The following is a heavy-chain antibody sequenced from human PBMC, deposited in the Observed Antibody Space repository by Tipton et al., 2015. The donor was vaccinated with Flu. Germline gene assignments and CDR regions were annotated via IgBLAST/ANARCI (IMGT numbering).Heavy chain of an antibody. Sequence: TLSLTCTVSGGSISSYYWSWIRQPAGKGLEWIGRIYTSGSTNYNPSLKSRVTMSVDTSKNQFSLKLSSVTAADTAVYYCARDSQQLVHRYYYYGMDAWGQGTTVTVSS. CDR1: GGSISSYY. J-gene: IGHJ6*02. V-gene: IGHV4-4*07. CDR2: IYTSGST. CDR3: ARDSQQLVHRYYYYGMDA. D-gene: IGHD6-13*01.